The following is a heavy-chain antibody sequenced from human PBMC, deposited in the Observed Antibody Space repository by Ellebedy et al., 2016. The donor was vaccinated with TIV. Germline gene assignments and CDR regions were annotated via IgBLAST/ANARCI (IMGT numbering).Heavy chain of an antibody. V-gene: IGHV3-30*02. CDR3: AKGLGSDWAFEY. Sequence: GESLKISCAASGFTVTKYGMHWVRQAPGKGLEWAASVNSDESNKYYADSVKGRFTISRDNSKNTVYLQMNSLTLEDTAVYYCAKGLGSDWAFEYWGQGALVTVSS. CDR2: VNSDESNK. CDR1: GFTVTKYG. D-gene: IGHD6-19*01. J-gene: IGHJ4*02.